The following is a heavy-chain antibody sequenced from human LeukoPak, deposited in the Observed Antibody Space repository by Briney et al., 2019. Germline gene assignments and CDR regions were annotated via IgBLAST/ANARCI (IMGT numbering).Heavy chain of an antibody. V-gene: IGHV1-18*01. CDR3: ARDWGYCSSTSCYNSDFWPGY. CDR2: ISAHNGNT. D-gene: IGHD2-2*02. J-gene: IGHJ4*02. CDR1: GYTFINYG. Sequence: ASVKVSCKPSGYTFINYGINWVRQAPGQGLEWMGWISAHNGNTNYAQKLQGRVTMTTDTSTSTAYMELRSLRSDDTAMYYCARDWGYCSSTSCYNSDFWPGYWGQGTLVTVSS.